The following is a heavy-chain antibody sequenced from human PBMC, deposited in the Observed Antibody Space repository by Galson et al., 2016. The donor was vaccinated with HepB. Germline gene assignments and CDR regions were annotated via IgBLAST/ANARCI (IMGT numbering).Heavy chain of an antibody. CDR3: ARESPTTAGAFDI. D-gene: IGHD4-17*01. J-gene: IGHJ3*02. CDR1: GFIFSNYW. V-gene: IGHV3-74*01. Sequence: SLRLSCAASGFIFSNYWMHWVRQAPGKGLVWVSRIHSDGSTTSYADSVKGRFTVSRDNAQNTLYMQMNSLRAEDTAVYYCARESPTTAGAFDIWGHGTMVTVSS. CDR2: IHSDGSTT.